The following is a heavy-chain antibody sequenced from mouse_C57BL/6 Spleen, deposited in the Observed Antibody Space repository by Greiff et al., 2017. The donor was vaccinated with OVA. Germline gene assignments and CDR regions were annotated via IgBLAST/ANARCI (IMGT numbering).Heavy chain of an antibody. D-gene: IGHD2-3*01. Sequence: VQGVESDAELVKPGASVKISCKVSGYTFTDHTIHWMKQRPEQGLEWIGYIYPRDGSTKYNEKFKGKATLTADKSSSTAYMQLNSLTSEDSAVYFCARERIYDGYPSWFAYWGQGTLVTVSA. CDR2: IYPRDGST. CDR1: GYTFTDHT. J-gene: IGHJ3*01. V-gene: IGHV1-78*01. CDR3: ARERIYDGYPSWFAY.